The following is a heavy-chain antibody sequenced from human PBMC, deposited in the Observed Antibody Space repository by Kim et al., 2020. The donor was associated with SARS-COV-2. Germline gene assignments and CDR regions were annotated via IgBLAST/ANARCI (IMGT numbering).Heavy chain of an antibody. J-gene: IGHJ3*02. CDR2: IWYDGSNK. Sequence: GGSLRLSCAASGFTFSSYGMHWVRQAPGKGLEWVAVIWYDGSNKYYADSVKGRFTISRYNSKNTLYLQMNSLRAEDTAVYYCARDYDFWSGEPESSDAFDIWGQGTMVTVSS. CDR3: ARDYDFWSGEPESSDAFDI. D-gene: IGHD3-3*01. CDR1: GFTFSSYG. V-gene: IGHV3-33*01.